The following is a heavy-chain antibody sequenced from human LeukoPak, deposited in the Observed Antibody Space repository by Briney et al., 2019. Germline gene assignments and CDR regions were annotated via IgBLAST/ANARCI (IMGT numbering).Heavy chain of an antibody. V-gene: IGHV4-59*08. CDR2: IYYSGST. CDR3: ARGEAAAFGAFDI. J-gene: IGHJ3*02. D-gene: IGHD6-13*01. Sequence: SQTLSLTCTVSGGSISSYYWSWIRQPPGKGLEWIGYIYYSGSTNYNPSLKSRVTISVDTSKNQFSLKLDPVTAADTAVSYCARGEAAAFGAFDIWGQGTMVTVSS. CDR1: GGSISSYY.